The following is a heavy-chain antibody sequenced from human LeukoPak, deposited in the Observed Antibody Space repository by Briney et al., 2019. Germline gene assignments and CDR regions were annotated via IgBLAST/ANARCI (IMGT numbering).Heavy chain of an antibody. CDR3: ARTQQQYSYGPLGY. CDR2: IYHSGST. J-gene: IGHJ4*02. D-gene: IGHD5-18*01. Sequence: SETLSLTCTVSGYSISSGYYWGWIRQPPGKGLEWIGSIYHSGSTYYNPSLKSRVTISVDTSKNQFSLKLSSVTAADTAVYYCARTQQQYSYGPLGYWGQGTLVTVSA. CDR1: GYSISSGYY. V-gene: IGHV4-38-2*02.